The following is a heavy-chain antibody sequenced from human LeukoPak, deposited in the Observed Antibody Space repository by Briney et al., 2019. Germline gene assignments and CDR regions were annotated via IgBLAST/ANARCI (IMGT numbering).Heavy chain of an antibody. CDR3: ARVVGSSTSFGDV. J-gene: IGHJ6*04. D-gene: IGHD2-2*01. CDR2: ISSSSSYI. V-gene: IGHV3-21*01. Sequence: ISSSSSYIYYADSVKGRFTISRDNAKNSLYLQMNSLRAEDTAVYYCARVVGSSTSFGDVWGKGTTVTVSS.